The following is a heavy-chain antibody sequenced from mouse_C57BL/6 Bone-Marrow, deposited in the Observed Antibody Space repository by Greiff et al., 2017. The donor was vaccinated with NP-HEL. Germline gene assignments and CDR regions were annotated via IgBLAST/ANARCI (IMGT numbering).Heavy chain of an antibody. CDR1: GFTFSSYA. CDR2: ISDGGSYT. J-gene: IGHJ3*01. CDR3: ARVGVWDYDYERFAY. V-gene: IGHV5-4*03. D-gene: IGHD2-4*01. Sequence: EVKLVESGGGLVKPGGSLKLSCAASGFTFSSYAMSWVRQTPEKRLEWVATISDGGSYTYYPDNVKGRFTISRDNAKNNLYLQMSHLKSEDTAMYCCARVGVWDYDYERFAYWGQGTLVTVSA.